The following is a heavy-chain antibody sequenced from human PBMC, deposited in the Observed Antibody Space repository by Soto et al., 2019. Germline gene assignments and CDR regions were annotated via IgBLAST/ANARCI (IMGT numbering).Heavy chain of an antibody. V-gene: IGHV1-18*01. CDR2: IGAYNGNT. CDR1: GYTFTSYG. CDR3: ARTPSNYYGLNWFDP. Sequence: QVQLVQSGAEVTKPGASVKVSCKASGYTFTSYGISWVRQDPGQGLEWRGWIGAYNGNTNYAQKLQGRVTRPTDTSTSTDYMELRSLRSDDTAVYYCARTPSNYYGLNWFDPLGQGTLVTVSS. D-gene: IGHD3-10*01. J-gene: IGHJ5*02.